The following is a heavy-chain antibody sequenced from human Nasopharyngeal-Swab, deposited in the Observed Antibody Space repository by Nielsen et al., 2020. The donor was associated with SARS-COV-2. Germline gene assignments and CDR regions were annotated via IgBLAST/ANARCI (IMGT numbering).Heavy chain of an antibody. D-gene: IGHD3-10*01. CDR3: AKDSDYYGSGSTFY. V-gene: IGHV3-30*18. CDR2: ISYDGSNK. Sequence: GGSLRLSCAASGSTFSSYGMHWVRQAPGKGLEWVAVISYDGSNKYYADSVKGRFTISRDNSKNTLYLQMNSLRAEDTAVYYCAKDSDYYGSGSTFYWGQGTLVTVSS. CDR1: GSTFSSYG. J-gene: IGHJ4*02.